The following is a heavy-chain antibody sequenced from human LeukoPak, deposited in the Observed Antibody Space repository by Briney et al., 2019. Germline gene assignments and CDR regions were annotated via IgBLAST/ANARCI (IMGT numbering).Heavy chain of an antibody. CDR2: INTNTGNP. CDR3: ARGSLSLNTVPTGDY. CDR1: GYTFTSYA. Sequence: GASVKVFCKASGYTFTSYAMNWVRQAPGQGLEWMGWINTNTGNPTYAQGFTGRFVFSLDTSVNTAYLQISSLKAEDTAVYYCARGSLSLNTVPTGDYWGQGTLVTVSS. V-gene: IGHV7-4-1*02. D-gene: IGHD4-17*01. J-gene: IGHJ4*02.